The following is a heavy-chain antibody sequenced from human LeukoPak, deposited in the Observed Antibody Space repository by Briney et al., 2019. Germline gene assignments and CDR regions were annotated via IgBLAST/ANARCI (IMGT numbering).Heavy chain of an antibody. D-gene: IGHD3-22*01. CDR2: ISYDGSDK. J-gene: IGHJ4*02. V-gene: IGHV3-30*04. CDR3: ARGGCHDRGGYFEY. CDR1: GFSFSTYA. Sequence: GGSLRLSCAASGFSFSTYAMHWVRQAPGKGLEWVSAISYDGSDKYDADSVKGRFTISRDNSRNTLYLQMDSLRPEDTAVYYCARGGCHDRGGYFEYWGQGTLVTVSS.